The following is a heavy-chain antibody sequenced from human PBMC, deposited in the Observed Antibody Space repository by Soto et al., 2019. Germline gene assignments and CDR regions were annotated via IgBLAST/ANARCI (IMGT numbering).Heavy chain of an antibody. V-gene: IGHV5-51*01. Sequence: GECLTIHFRVSGWTFVHHWIALVRPMPGKGLEWMGIIYPGDSDARYSPSFAGQVTISVDKSITTAYLHWSSLEASDSAVYYCARQGDMAATPADAFDIWGQGTLVTVSS. D-gene: IGHD3-10*01. CDR2: IYPGDSDA. CDR3: ARQGDMAATPADAFDI. J-gene: IGHJ3*02. CDR1: GWTFVHHW.